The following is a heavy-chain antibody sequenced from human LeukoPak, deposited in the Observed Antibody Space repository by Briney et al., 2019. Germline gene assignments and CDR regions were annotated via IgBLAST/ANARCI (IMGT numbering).Heavy chain of an antibody. CDR1: GYTFTGYY. D-gene: IGHD2-2*01. V-gene: IGHV1-2*02. J-gene: IGHJ4*02. CDR2: INPNSGGT. CDR3: ARGYCSSTSCYVVDY. Sequence: ASVKVSCMASGYTFTGYYMHWVRQAPGQGLEWMGWINPNSGGTNYAQKFQGRVTMTRDTSISTAYMELSRLRSDDTAVYYCARGYCSSTSCYVVDYWGQGTLVTVSS.